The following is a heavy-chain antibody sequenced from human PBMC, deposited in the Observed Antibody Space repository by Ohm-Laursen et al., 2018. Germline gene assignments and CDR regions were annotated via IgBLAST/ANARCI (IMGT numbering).Heavy chain of an antibody. J-gene: IGHJ4*02. CDR2: ISSSSTPI. V-gene: IGHV3-48*01. D-gene: IGHD1-7*01. CDR3: AKDFRTGINWNYGGHFGY. Sequence: SLRLSCAASGFTFSSYGLNWVRQAPGKGLEWVSYISSSSTPINYADSVRGRFTISRDNAKNSLNLQMNSLRAEDTAVYYCAKDFRTGINWNYGGHFGYWGQGTLVTVSS. CDR1: GFTFSSYG.